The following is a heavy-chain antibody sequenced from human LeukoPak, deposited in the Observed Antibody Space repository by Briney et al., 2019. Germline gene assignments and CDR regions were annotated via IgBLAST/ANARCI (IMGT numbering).Heavy chain of an antibody. D-gene: IGHD6-13*01. J-gene: IGHJ6*03. V-gene: IGHV4-38-2*02. Sequence: SETLSLTCTVYGGSFSGYYWGWIRQPPGKGLEWIGSIYHSGSTYYNPSLKSRVTISVDTSKNQFSLKLSSVTAADTAVYYCARADYSSTWSHDYYYMDVWGKGTTVTVSS. CDR1: GGSFSGYY. CDR3: ARADYSSTWSHDYYYMDV. CDR2: IYHSGST.